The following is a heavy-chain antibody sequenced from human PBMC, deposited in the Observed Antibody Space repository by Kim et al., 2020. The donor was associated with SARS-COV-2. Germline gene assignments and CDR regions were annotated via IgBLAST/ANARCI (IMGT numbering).Heavy chain of an antibody. CDR1: GGSISSSSYY. Sequence: SETLSLTCTVSGGSISSSSYYWGWIRQPPGKGLEWIGSIYYSGSTYYNPSLKSRVTISVDTSKNQFSLKLSSVTAADTAVYYCVRHWRQWLDTTLSYFDYWGQGTLVTVSS. CDR2: IYYSGST. J-gene: IGHJ4*02. V-gene: IGHV4-39*01. CDR3: VRHWRQWLDTTLSYFDY. D-gene: IGHD6-19*01.